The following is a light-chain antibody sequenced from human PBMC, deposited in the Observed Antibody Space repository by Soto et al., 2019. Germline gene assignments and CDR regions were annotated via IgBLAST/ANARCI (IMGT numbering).Light chain of an antibody. CDR1: QSISSK. CDR2: RTS. CDR3: QQYLNWPTYT. Sequence: EIVMTQSPATLSLSPGERATLSCRASQSISSKLAWYQQKPGQAPRLLMFRTSSRATGFPARFSGSGSGTEFNLTISSLQSEDFGVYYCQQYLNWPTYTFGQGTKVDIK. V-gene: IGKV3-15*01. J-gene: IGKJ2*01.